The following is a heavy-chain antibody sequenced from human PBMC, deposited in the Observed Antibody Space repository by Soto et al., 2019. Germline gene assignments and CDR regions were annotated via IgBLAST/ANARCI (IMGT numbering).Heavy chain of an antibody. J-gene: IGHJ5*02. CDR2: IYHGGST. CDR1: GGSISSGGYS. V-gene: IGHV4-30-2*01. D-gene: IGHD1-26*01. Sequence: QLQLQESGSGLVKPSQTLSLTCAVSGGSISSGGYSWSWIRQPPGKGLEWIGYIYHGGSTYYNPSLKSRVTISVDRSKNQFSLRLSSVTAADTAIYYCARADLLTPHNWFDPWGQGTLVTVSS. CDR3: ARADLLTPHNWFDP.